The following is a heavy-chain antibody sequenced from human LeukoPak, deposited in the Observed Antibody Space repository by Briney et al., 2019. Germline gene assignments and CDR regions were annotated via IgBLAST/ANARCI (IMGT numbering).Heavy chain of an antibody. Sequence: GESLKISCKVSGYRFTSYWIGWVRQMPGKGLEWMGIVYPGDSETRYSPSFQGQVTISADKSISTAYLQWSSLKASDSAIYYCARRGTNEYFDLWGRGTLVTVSS. CDR3: ARRGTNEYFDL. V-gene: IGHV5-51*01. J-gene: IGHJ2*01. D-gene: IGHD1-1*01. CDR2: VYPGDSET. CDR1: GYRFTSYW.